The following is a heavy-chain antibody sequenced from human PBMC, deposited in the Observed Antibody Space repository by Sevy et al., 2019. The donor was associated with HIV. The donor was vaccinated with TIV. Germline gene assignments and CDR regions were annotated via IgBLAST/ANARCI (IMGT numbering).Heavy chain of an antibody. CDR2: ISYDGSNK. CDR1: GFTFSSYG. V-gene: IGHV3-30*18. J-gene: IGHJ4*02. CDR3: ANGGGGYGDDGNYFDY. D-gene: IGHD4-17*01. Sequence: GGSLRFSCAASGFTFSSYGMHWVRQAPGKGLEWVAVISYDGSNKYYADSVKGRFTISRDNSKNTLYLQMNSLRAEDTAVYYCANGGGGYGDDGNYFDYRGQGTLVTVSS.